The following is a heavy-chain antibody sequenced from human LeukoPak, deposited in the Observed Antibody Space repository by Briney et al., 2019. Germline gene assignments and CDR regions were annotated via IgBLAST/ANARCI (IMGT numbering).Heavy chain of an antibody. CDR3: ARALGDI. CDR1: GFTFSTYW. J-gene: IGHJ4*02. Sequence: GGSLRLSCGASGFTFSTYWMHWVRQAPGKGLVWVSRINGDGSSTSYGDSVKGRFTISRDNAKNTLYLQMNGLRVEDTAVYYCARALGDIRGQGTLVTVSS. CDR2: INGDGSST. V-gene: IGHV3-74*01.